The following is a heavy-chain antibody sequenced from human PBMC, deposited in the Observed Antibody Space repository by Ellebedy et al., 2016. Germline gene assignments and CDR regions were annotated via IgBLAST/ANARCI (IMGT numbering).Heavy chain of an antibody. CDR2: FYWDHDK. V-gene: IGHV2-5*02. Sequence: SGPTLVKPTETLTLTCTFSGFLLRSRGVGVGWIRQPPGKALEWLALFYWDHDKRYSPSLKTRLTITTDTSQKQVVLKMTEMDPVDTGRYFCAHRFITPAGGDAFDIWGQGIMVTVSS. J-gene: IGHJ3*02. D-gene: IGHD3-22*01. CDR3: AHRFITPAGGDAFDI. CDR1: GFLLRSRGVG.